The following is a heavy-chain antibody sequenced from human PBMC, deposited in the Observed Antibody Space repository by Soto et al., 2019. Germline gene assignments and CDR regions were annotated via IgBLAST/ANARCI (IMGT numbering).Heavy chain of an antibody. CDR2: ISSGGAVS. Sequence: VQLVESGGGLVKPGGSLRLSCAASGFVFSDYYMTWIRQAPGTGLEWISDISSGGAVSNFADSVRGRFTISRDNTNNSLYLQMNNLRAEDTAIYYCARRLTGRTTGDWFDPWGQGTLVTVSS. CDR3: ARRLTGRTTGDWFDP. CDR1: GFVFSDYY. V-gene: IGHV3-11*01. D-gene: IGHD1-1*01. J-gene: IGHJ5*02.